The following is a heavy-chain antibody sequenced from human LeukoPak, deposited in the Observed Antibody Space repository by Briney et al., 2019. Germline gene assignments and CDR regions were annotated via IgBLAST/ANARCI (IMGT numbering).Heavy chain of an antibody. CDR2: IYYSGST. CDR3: ARDRGRDGYNYRLDY. J-gene: IGHJ4*02. D-gene: IGHD5-24*01. V-gene: IGHV4-59*01. Sequence: SETLSLTCTVSGGSISSYYWSWIRQPPGKGLEWIGYIYYSGSTNYNPSLKSRVTISVDTSKNQSSLKLSSVTAADTAVYYCARDRGRDGYNYRLDYWGQGTLVTVSS. CDR1: GGSISSYY.